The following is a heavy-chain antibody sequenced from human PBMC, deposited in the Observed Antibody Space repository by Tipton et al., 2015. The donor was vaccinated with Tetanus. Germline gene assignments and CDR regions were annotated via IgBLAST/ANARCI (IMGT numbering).Heavy chain of an antibody. V-gene: IGHV4-31*03. CDR3: ARLVRQWLVPEDY. CDR2: IYHSGST. D-gene: IGHD6-19*01. Sequence: TLSLTCTVSGGSISNTGDYWGWIRQHPGKGLEWIAYIYHSGSTYYNPSLRSRLSISVDTSKNQFSLRLSSVTAADTAVYYCARLVRQWLVPEDYWGQGTLVTVSS. J-gene: IGHJ4*02. CDR1: GGSISNTGDY.